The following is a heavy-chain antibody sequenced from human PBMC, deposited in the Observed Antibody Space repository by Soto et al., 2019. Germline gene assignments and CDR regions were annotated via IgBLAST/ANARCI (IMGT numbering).Heavy chain of an antibody. CDR3: ARLHGYCISTSCYGYYGMDV. CDR2: IYYSGST. D-gene: IGHD2-2*01. J-gene: IGHJ6*04. CDR1: GGSISSGGYY. V-gene: IGHV4-31*03. Sequence: SETLSLTCTVSGGSISSGGYYWSWIRQHPGKGLEWIGYIYYSGSTYYNPSLKSRVTISVDTSKNQFSLKLSSVTAADTAVYYCARLHGYCISTSCYGYYGMDVWGKGTTVTVST.